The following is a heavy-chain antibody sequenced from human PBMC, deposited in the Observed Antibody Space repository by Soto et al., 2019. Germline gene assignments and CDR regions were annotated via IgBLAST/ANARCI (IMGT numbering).Heavy chain of an antibody. CDR2: ISSSSSYI. CDR1: GFTFSSYS. V-gene: IGHV3-21*01. Sequence: EVQLVESGGGLVKPGGSLRLSCAASGFTFSSYSMNWVRQAPGKGLEWVSSISSSSSYIYYADSVKGRFTISRDNAKNSLYLQMNSLRAEDTAVYYCAREYFDWPELFYYYGMDVWGQGTTVTVSS. CDR3: AREYFDWPELFYYYGMDV. D-gene: IGHD3-9*01. J-gene: IGHJ6*02.